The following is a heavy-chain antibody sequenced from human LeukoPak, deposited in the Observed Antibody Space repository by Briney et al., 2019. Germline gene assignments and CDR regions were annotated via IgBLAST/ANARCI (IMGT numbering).Heavy chain of an antibody. CDR1: GYTFTSYD. J-gene: IGHJ6*02. Sequence: ASVTVSCTASGYTFTSYDINWVRQAAGQGLEWMGWMNPNSGNTGYAQKFQGRVTMTRNTSISTAYMELSSLRSEDTAVYYCARELLGGYSYGDYYGMDVWGQGTTVTVSS. CDR2: MNPNSGNT. D-gene: IGHD5-18*01. CDR3: ARELLGGYSYGDYYGMDV. V-gene: IGHV1-8*01.